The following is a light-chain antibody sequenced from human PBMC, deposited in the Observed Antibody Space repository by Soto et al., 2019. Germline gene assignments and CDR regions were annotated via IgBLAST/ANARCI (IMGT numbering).Light chain of an antibody. Sequence: EIVLTQSPGTLSLSPGERATLCWRASQSVSSSYLAWYQQKPGQAPRLLIYGASSRATGIPDRFSGSGSGTDFTLTISSLQSEDFAVYSCQQYDNWPITFGQGTRLEI. CDR2: GAS. J-gene: IGKJ5*01. V-gene: IGKV3-20*01. CDR3: QQYDNWPIT. CDR1: QSVSSSY.